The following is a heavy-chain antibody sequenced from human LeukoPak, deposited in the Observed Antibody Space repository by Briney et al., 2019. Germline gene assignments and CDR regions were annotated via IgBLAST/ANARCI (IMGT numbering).Heavy chain of an antibody. CDR1: GFVVSTHY. CDR2: IFSGGSR. J-gene: IGHJ4*02. Sequence: GGSLRLSCGASGFVVSTHYMTWVRQAPGKGLEWVAFIFSGGSRYYADSVKGRFSLSRDNSKNTLNLQMNSLRAEDTAVYYCARAFYGDLDYWGQGTLVTVSS. D-gene: IGHD4-17*01. V-gene: IGHV3-66*01. CDR3: ARAFYGDLDY.